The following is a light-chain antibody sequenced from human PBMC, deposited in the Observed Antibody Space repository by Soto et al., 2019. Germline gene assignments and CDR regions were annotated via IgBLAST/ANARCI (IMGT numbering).Light chain of an antibody. J-gene: IGLJ3*02. Sequence: LTQPASVSGSPGQSITISCTGTSSDVATYNLVSWYQQRPGTAPQLIIYEVTKRPSGVSTRFSGSQSGNTASLTISGLQADDEADYYCCSRVFGGGTKLTVL. CDR1: SSDVATYNL. CDR2: EVT. V-gene: IGLV2-23*02. CDR3: CSRV.